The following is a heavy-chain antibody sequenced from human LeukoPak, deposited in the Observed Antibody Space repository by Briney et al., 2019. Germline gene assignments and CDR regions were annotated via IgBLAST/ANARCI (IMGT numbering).Heavy chain of an antibody. D-gene: IGHD6-19*01. Sequence: PGGCLRLSCAASGFTFSSYAMHWVRQAPGKGLEWVAVISYDGSNKYYADSVKGRFTISRDNSKNTLYLQMNSLRAEDTAVYYCARVAFRGSGWSGDLDYWGQGTLVTVSS. CDR1: GFTFSSYA. CDR3: ARVAFRGSGWSGDLDY. CDR2: ISYDGSNK. J-gene: IGHJ4*02. V-gene: IGHV3-30-3*01.